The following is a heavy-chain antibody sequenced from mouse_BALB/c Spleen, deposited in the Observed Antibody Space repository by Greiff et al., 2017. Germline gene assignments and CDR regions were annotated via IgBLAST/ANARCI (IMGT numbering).Heavy chain of an antibody. Sequence: VKLMESGPGLVQPSQSLSITCTVSGFSLTSYGVHWVRQSPGKGLEWLGVIWSGGSTDYNAAFISRLSISKDNSKSQVFFKMNSLQANDTAIYYCARYYGNYFYAMDYWGQGTSVTVSS. D-gene: IGHD2-1*01. CDR3: ARYYGNYFYAMDY. J-gene: IGHJ4*01. V-gene: IGHV2-2*02. CDR1: GFSLTSYG. CDR2: IWSGGST.